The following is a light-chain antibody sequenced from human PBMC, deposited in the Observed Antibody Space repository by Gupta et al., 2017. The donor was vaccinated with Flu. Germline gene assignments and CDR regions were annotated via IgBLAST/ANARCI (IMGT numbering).Light chain of an antibody. V-gene: IGLV3-1*01. CDR1: KLGDKS. Sequence: SYELTQPPPVSVSPGQTASITCSGDKLGDKSVSWYQQKPGQSPVLVLYQNDNRPSGIPERFSRSTSGNTGTLTITGTQAMDEADYYCQAWDSGTVFGGGTKLTVL. CDR2: QND. CDR3: QAWDSGTV. J-gene: IGLJ3*02.